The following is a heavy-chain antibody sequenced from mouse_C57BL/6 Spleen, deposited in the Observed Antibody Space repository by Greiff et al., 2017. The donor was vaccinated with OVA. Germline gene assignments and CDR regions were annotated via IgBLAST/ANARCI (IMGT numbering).Heavy chain of an antibody. Sequence: EVQLQQSGPELVKPGASVKISCKASGYTFTDYYMNWVKQSHGKSLEWIGDINPNNGGTSYNQKFKGKATLTVDKSSSTAYMELRSLTSEDSAVYYCARYPLDSSGYVYFDVWGTGTTVTVSS. V-gene: IGHV1-26*01. CDR3: ARYPLDSSGYVYFDV. CDR2: INPNNGGT. J-gene: IGHJ1*03. CDR1: GYTFTDYY. D-gene: IGHD3-2*02.